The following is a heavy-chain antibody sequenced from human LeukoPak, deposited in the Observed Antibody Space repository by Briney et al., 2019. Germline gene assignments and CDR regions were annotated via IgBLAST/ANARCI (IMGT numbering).Heavy chain of an antibody. D-gene: IGHD6-25*01. CDR1: GYTFTSYA. Sequence: GASVKVSCKASGYTFTSYAMHWVRQAPGQRLEWMGWTNGGNGNTKYSQKLQGRVTITRDTSASTAYMELRSLRSEDTAVFYCARGPPRLNWFDPWGQGTLVTVSS. CDR3: ARGPPRLNWFDP. V-gene: IGHV1-3*01. CDR2: TNGGNGNT. J-gene: IGHJ5*02.